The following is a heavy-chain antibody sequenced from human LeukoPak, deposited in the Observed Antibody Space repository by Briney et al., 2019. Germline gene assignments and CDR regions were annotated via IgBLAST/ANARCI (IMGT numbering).Heavy chain of an antibody. CDR3: AEDRYYDFWSGYGDDFDY. CDR1: GFTFDDYA. CDR2: ISWNSGSI. Sequence: GRSLRLSCAASGFTFDDYAMHWVRQAPGKGLEWVSGISWNSGSIGYADSVKGRFTISRDNAKNSLYLQMNSLRAEDTAVYYCAEDRYYDFWSGYGDDFDYWGQGTLVTVSS. V-gene: IGHV3-9*01. D-gene: IGHD3-3*01. J-gene: IGHJ4*02.